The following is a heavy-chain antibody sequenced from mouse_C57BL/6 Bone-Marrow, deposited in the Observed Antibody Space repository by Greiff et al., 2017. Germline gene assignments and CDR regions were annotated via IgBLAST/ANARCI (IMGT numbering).Heavy chain of an antibody. V-gene: IGHV1-15*01. Sequence: QVQLQQSGAELVRPGASVTLSCKASGYTFTDYEMHWVKQTPVHGLEWIGAIDPETGGTAYNQKFKGKAILTADKSSSTAYMELRSLTSEDSAVYYCKGDGLYYAMDYWGQGTSVTVSS. CDR1: GYTFTDYE. CDR3: KGDGLYYAMDY. CDR2: IDPETGGT. D-gene: IGHD3-3*01. J-gene: IGHJ4*01.